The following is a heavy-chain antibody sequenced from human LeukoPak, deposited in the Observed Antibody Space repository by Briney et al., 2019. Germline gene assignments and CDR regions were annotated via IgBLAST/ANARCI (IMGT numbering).Heavy chain of an antibody. J-gene: IGHJ4*02. V-gene: IGHV3-15*01. CDR3: AWGGAQYYEN. CDR1: GFSFGKYW. Sequence: GGSLRLSCVASGFSFGKYWMSWVRQTAERGLEWVGLIKSKIDGGTTDYAAPVKGRFTISRDDSKNTVDLQVNGLKIEDTAIYYCAWGGAQYYENWGQGTLVTVSS. CDR2: IKSKIDGGTT. D-gene: IGHD3-10*01.